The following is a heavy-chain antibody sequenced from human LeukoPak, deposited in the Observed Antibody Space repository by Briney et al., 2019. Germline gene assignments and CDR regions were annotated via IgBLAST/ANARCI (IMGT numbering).Heavy chain of an antibody. CDR3: AKSGYGYNWFDP. Sequence: ASVKVSCKAPGYTFTGYYMHWVRQAPGQGLEWMGWINPNSGGTNYAQKFQGRVTMTRDTSISTAYMELSRLRSDDTAVYYCAKSGYGYNWFDPWGQGTLVTVSS. V-gene: IGHV1-2*02. J-gene: IGHJ5*02. CDR2: INPNSGGT. D-gene: IGHD5-12*01. CDR1: GYTFTGYY.